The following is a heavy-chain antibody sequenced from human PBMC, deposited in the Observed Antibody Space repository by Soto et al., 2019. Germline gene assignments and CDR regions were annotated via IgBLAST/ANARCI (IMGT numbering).Heavy chain of an antibody. V-gene: IGHV3-21*01. J-gene: IGHJ4*02. CDR2: ISSSSGYI. CDR3: ARHPDTAMVYYFDY. Sequence: PGGSLRLSCAASGFTFSYYSLNWVREAPGKGLEWVSSISSSSGYIDYSDSVKGRFTISRDNAKNTLYLQMNSLRAEDTAVYYFARHPDTAMVYYFDYWGLGTLVTASS. CDR1: GFTFSYYS. D-gene: IGHD5-18*01.